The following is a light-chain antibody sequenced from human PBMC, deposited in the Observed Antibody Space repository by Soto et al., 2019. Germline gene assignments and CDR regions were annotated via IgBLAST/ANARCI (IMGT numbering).Light chain of an antibody. Sequence: EIVMTHSPATLSVSPGERATLSCRASQSVSSNLAWYQQKPGQAPRLLIYGASTRATGIPARFSGSGSGTEFTLTISSLQSEDFAVYYCQQYNNWSTFGQGTKVEIK. V-gene: IGKV3-15*01. J-gene: IGKJ1*01. CDR3: QQYNNWST. CDR2: GAS. CDR1: QSVSSN.